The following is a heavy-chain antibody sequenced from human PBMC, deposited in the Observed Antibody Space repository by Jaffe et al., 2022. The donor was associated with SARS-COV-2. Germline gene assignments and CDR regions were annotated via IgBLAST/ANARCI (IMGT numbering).Heavy chain of an antibody. CDR2: INAGNGIT. J-gene: IGHJ4*02. D-gene: IGHD1-26*01. CDR3: ARVGSDYHY. CDR1: GYSFTNYD. V-gene: IGHV1-3*01. Sequence: QVHLEQSGAEVKRPGASVTVSCKASGYSFTNYDLHWLRQAPGQRPEYMGWINAGNGITKSSPMFQGRVTLTRDTSASTAYMELSGLTSEDTAIYYCARVGSDYHYWGQGSQVTVSS.